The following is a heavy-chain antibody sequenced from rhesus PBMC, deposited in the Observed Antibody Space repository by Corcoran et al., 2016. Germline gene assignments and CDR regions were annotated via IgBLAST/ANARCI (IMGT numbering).Heavy chain of an antibody. CDR2: IYGSSGST. V-gene: IGHV4-165*01. CDR3: ARVEAAAGTVYFDY. J-gene: IGHJ4*01. CDR1: GGSLSSHY. Sequence: QVQLQESGPGLVKPSETLSLTCAVAGGSLSSHYWRWIRPPPGKGLEWIWYIYGSSGSTYYNPSLKSRVTISTDTSKNQFSLKLSSVTAADTAVYYCARVEAAAGTVYFDYWGQGVLVTVSS. D-gene: IGHD6-31*01.